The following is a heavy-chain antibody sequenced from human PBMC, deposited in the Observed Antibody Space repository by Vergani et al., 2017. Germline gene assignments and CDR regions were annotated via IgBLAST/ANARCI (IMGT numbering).Heavy chain of an antibody. CDR3: ARGLNSDIVVVPAAADP. D-gene: IGHD2-2*01. J-gene: IGHJ5*02. V-gene: IGHV1-2*02. CDR2: INPNSGGT. Sequence: QVQLVQSGAEVKKPGASVKVSCKASGYTFTGYYMHWVRQAPGQGLEWMGWINPNSGGTNYAQKFQGRVTMTRDTPISTAYMELSRLRSDDTAVYYCARGLNSDIVVVPAAADPWGQGTLVTVSS. CDR1: GYTFTGYY.